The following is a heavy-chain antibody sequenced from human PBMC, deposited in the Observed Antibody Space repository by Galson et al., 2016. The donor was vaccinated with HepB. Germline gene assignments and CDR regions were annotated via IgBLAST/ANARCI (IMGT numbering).Heavy chain of an antibody. D-gene: IGHD3-16*01. J-gene: IGHJ6*02. Sequence: SLRLSCAASGFTFDVYDMSWVRQAPGKGLEWVSHISDSASSTYYADSVQGRFTTSRDNSKNTLYLQMNSLRGEDTAVYYCAKAGSTSTPLDYFYHQGLDVWGQGTTVTVSS. CDR2: ISDSASST. V-gene: IGHV3-23*01. CDR1: GFTFDVYD. CDR3: AKAGSTSTPLDYFYHQGLDV.